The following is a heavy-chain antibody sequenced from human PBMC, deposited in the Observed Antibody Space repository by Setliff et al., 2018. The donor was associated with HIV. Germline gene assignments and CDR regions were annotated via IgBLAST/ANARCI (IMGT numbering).Heavy chain of an antibody. J-gene: IGHJ5*02. V-gene: IGHV3-21*01. Sequence: GESLKISCAASGFTFSSCRMNWVRQAPGKGLEWVSYISGGSTSHMNYADSVKGRFTISRDNAKNSLYLQMNSLRAEDTAVYYCARYKWNNWIFGWFDPWGQGTQVTVSS. CDR3: ARYKWNNWIFGWFDP. CDR1: GFTFSSCR. D-gene: IGHD1-20*01. CDR2: ISGGSTSHM.